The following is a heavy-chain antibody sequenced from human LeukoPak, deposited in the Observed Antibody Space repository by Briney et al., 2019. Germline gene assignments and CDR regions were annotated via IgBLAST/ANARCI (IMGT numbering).Heavy chain of an antibody. Sequence: GGSLRLSCAASGLTFSSYAMSWVRQAPGKGLEWVSVISGSGGSTYYADSVKGRFTISRDNSKNTLYLQMNSLRAEDTAIYYCAEGGGQYYFDYWGQGILVTVSS. V-gene: IGHV3-23*01. D-gene: IGHD2-15*01. J-gene: IGHJ4*02. CDR2: ISGSGGST. CDR3: AEGGGQYYFDY. CDR1: GLTFSSYA.